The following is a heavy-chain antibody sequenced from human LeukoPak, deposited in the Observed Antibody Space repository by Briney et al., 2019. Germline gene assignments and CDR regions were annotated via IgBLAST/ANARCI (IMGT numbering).Heavy chain of an antibody. CDR2: IKQDGSEK. CDR3: AGATYYFDY. J-gene: IGHJ4*02. V-gene: IGHV3-7*04. Sequence: PGVSLRLSCAASGFTFSSYWMSWVRQAPGKGREWVANIKQDGSEKYYVDSVKGRFTISRDNAKNSLYLQMNSLRAEDTAVYYCAGATYYFDYWGQGTLVTVSS. CDR1: GFTFSSYW.